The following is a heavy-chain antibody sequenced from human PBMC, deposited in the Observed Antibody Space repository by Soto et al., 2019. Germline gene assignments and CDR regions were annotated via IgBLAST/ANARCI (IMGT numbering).Heavy chain of an antibody. J-gene: IGHJ4*02. CDR3: VKDNGGYYDSSGNFEY. Sequence: PGGSLRLSGAASGFRFDDYAMHWVRQVPGKGLEWVSGISWNSGSLGYGDSVKGRFTTSRDNAKNSLYLQMNGLRPEDTAFYYCVKDNGGYYDSSGNFEYWGQGTLVTVSS. CDR1: GFRFDDYA. CDR2: ISWNSGSL. V-gene: IGHV3-9*01. D-gene: IGHD3-22*01.